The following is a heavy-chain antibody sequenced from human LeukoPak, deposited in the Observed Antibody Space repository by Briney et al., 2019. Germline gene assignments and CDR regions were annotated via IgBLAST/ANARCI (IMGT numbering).Heavy chain of an antibody. J-gene: IGHJ5*02. D-gene: IGHD2-2*02. V-gene: IGHV1-18*01. CDR2: ISAYNGNT. Sequence: ASVKVSCKASGYTFTSYGISWVRQAPEQGLESMGWISAYNGNTNYAQKLQGRVTMTTDTSTSTAYMELRSLRSDDTAVYYCARDRGCSSTSCYMTGGWFDPWGQGTLVTVSS. CDR3: ARDRGCSSTSCYMTGGWFDP. CDR1: GYTFTSYG.